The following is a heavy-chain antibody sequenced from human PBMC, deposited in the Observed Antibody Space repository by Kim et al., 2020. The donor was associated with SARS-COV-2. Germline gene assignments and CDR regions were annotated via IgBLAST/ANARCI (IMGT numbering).Heavy chain of an antibody. J-gene: IGHJ5*02. D-gene: IGHD1-20*01. V-gene: IGHV3-23*01. CDR3: AKGDNWTFSPWFDP. Sequence: ADSVKGRFTISRDNSKNTLYLQMNSLRAEDTAVYYCAKGDNWTFSPWFDPWGQGTLVTVSS.